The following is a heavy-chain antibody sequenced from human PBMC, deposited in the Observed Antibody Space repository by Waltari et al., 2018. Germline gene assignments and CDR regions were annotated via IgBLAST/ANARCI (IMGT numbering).Heavy chain of an antibody. D-gene: IGHD6-19*01. J-gene: IGHJ4*02. CDR3: ARWQQWPVRAFDY. CDR2: IYSGGST. CDR1: GFIVSSNY. Sequence: EVQLVESGGGLIQPGGSLRLSCAASGFIVSSNYMSWVRQAPGRGLGWFSLIYSGGSTYYADSVKGRFTISRDNSKNTLYLQMDSLSVEDTAVYYCARWQQWPVRAFDYWGQGTLVTVSS. V-gene: IGHV3-53*01.